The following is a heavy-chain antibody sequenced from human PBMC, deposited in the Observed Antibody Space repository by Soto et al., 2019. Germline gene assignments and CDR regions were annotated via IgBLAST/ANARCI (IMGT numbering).Heavy chain of an antibody. CDR1: GYSFTSYW. D-gene: IGHD4-17*01. CDR2: IYPGDSDT. Sequence: PGESLKISCKGSGYSFTSYWIGWVRQMPGKGLEWMGIIYPGDSDTRYSPSFQGQVTISADKSISTAYLQWSSLKASDTAMYYCARQDDLTVTTTPFDYWGQGTLVTVSS. V-gene: IGHV5-51*01. J-gene: IGHJ4*02. CDR3: ARQDDLTVTTTPFDY.